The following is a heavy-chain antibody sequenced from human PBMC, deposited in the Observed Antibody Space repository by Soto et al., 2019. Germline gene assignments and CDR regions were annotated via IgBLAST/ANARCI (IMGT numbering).Heavy chain of an antibody. V-gene: IGHV3-23*01. CDR2: IFAGGGST. D-gene: IGHD3-10*01. CDR3: AKDLIRGDGYIDFDY. J-gene: IGHJ4*02. Sequence: PRGSLRLSCAPSGFTFSNYAMFWVRQAPRKGLEWVSTIFAGGGSTYYADSVKGRFTISRDNSKNILFLQMDSLRAEDTAVYFCAKDLIRGDGYIDFDYWGQGTLVTVSS. CDR1: GFTFSNYA.